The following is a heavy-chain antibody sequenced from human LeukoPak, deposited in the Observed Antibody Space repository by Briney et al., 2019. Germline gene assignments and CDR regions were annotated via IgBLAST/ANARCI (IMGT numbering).Heavy chain of an antibody. D-gene: IGHD2-15*01. CDR2: ISYDGSNK. CDR3: ARGIGP. Sequence: GGSLRLSCAASGFTFSSYAMHWVRQAPGKGLEWVAVISYDGSNKYYADSVKGRFTISRDDSKNTLYLQMNSLRAEDTAVYYCARGIGPWGQGTLVTVPS. CDR1: GFTFSSYA. J-gene: IGHJ5*02. V-gene: IGHV3-30-3*01.